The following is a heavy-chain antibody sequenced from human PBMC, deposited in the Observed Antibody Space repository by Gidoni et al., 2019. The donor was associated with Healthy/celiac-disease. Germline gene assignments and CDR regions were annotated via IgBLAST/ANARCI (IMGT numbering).Heavy chain of an antibody. CDR1: GGPISSGRYY. V-gene: IGHV4-31*01. D-gene: IGHD5-12*01. J-gene: IGHJ3*02. CDR2: IYYSGST. CDR3: ARGWGYGVAFDI. Sequence: QVQLQESCPGLVKHSPTLSLTCTVPGGPISSGRYYWSWIRQHPVKGLEWIGYIYYSGSTYYNPSLKSLVTISVDTSKNQFSLKLSSVTAADTAVDYCARGWGYGVAFDIWGQGTMVTVSS.